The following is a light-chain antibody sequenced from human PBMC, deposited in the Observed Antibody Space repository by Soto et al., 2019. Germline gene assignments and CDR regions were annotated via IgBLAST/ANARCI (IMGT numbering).Light chain of an antibody. CDR1: QDISVY. Sequence: DIQMTQSPSSLSASVGDRVTITCRASQDISVYLAWYQQKPGKVPKLLIYSASTFQSEVPSRFSGSGSGTDFTLTISSLQPEDVATYYCQKFNTAPLTFVQGTRLEIK. CDR3: QKFNTAPLT. V-gene: IGKV1-27*01. J-gene: IGKJ5*01. CDR2: SAS.